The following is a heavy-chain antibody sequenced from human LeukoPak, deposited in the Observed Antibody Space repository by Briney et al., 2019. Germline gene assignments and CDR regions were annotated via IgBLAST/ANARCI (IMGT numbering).Heavy chain of an antibody. CDR2: ISYDGSNK. V-gene: IGHV3-30*04. J-gene: IGHJ6*02. CDR1: GFTFSSYA. CDR3: ARGIRYDILTGSYPYYGMDV. D-gene: IGHD3-9*01. Sequence: PGGSLRLSCAASGFTFSSYAMHWVRQAPGKGLEWVSVISYDGSNKYYADSVKGRFTISRDNSKNTLYLQMNSLRAEDTVVYYCARGIRYDILTGSYPYYGMDVWGQGTTVTVSS.